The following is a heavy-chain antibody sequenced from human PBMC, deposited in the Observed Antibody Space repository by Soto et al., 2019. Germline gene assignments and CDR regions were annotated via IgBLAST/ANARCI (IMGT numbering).Heavy chain of an antibody. J-gene: IGHJ4*02. Sequence: QVHLVESGGGVVQPGRSLRLSCAASGFTFSNFNLHWVRQAPGKGLQWVGLISYDVTKTHYTDSVKGRFTISRDNSKNTLYLKINRLRAEDTAEYYCARTTTVAGTPEFDYWRQGALGTVSS. CDR1: GFTFSNFN. CDR2: ISYDVTKT. V-gene: IGHV3-30-3*01. CDR3: ARTTTVAGTPEFDY. D-gene: IGHD6-19*01.